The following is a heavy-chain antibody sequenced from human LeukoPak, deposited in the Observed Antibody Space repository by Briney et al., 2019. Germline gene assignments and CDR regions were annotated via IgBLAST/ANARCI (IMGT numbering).Heavy chain of an antibody. V-gene: IGHV3-23*01. CDR1: EFTVSNNY. CDR3: AKDLSSSYGYVSYYFDY. J-gene: IGHJ4*02. Sequence: PGGSLRLSCAASEFTVSNNYMNWVRQAPGKGLEWVSASSGSGGSTYYADSVKGRFAISRDNSKNTLYLQMNSLRAEDTAVYYCAKDLSSSYGYVSYYFDYWGQGTLVTVSS. D-gene: IGHD5-18*01. CDR2: SSGSGGST.